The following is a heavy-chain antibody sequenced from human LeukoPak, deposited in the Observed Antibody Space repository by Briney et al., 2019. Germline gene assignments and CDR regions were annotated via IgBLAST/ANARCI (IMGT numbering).Heavy chain of an antibody. CDR1: ESTFSTYA. Sequence: GRSLRLSCAASESTFSTYAMHWVRQAPGKGLEWVAVISYDGNTIYYADSVKGRLTISRDNSRNTLYLQMNSLRAEDTAMYYCARSGGLPKFDCWGQGTLVAVSS. CDR2: ISYDGNTI. CDR3: ARSGGLPKFDC. J-gene: IGHJ4*02. V-gene: IGHV3-30-3*01.